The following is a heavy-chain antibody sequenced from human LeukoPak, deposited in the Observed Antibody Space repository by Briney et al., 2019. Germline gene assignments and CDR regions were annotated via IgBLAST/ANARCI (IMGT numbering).Heavy chain of an antibody. J-gene: IGHJ2*01. Sequence: SDTLSLTCTVSGGSISSYYWRWLRHPPGKGLEWFGYIHNSGGTNYHPSLKSRVTISEDTSKNQFSLKLSSVTAADAAVYYCARGIRAGVGYWYFDLWGRGTLVTVST. V-gene: IGHV4-59*12. CDR2: IHNSGGT. D-gene: IGHD3-10*01. CDR3: ARGIRAGVGYWYFDL. CDR1: GGSISSYY.